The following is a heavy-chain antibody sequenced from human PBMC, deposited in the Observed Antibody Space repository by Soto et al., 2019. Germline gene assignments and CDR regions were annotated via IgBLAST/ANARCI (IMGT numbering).Heavy chain of an antibody. D-gene: IGHD5-18*01. Sequence: NPGGSLRLSCAASGFTFISYSMNWVRQAPGKGLEWVSSISSRSDFIYYAGSVKGRFTISRDNAKNSLYLQMNSLRAEDTAVYYCARDWRTAITWGQGTLVTVSS. CDR2: ISSRSDFI. J-gene: IGHJ5*02. CDR3: ARDWRTAIT. CDR1: GFTFISYS. V-gene: IGHV3-21*01.